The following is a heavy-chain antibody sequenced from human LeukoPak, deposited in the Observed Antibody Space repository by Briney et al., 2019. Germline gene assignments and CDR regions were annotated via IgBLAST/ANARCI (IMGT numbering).Heavy chain of an antibody. CDR1: GYSFSSYW. Sequence: GESLKISCKGSGYSFSSYWIGWVRQMPGKGLEWMGIIYPGDSDTRYSPSFQGQVTVSADKSISTAYLQWSSLKASDTAMYYCARRTYYYDSSGYYSGAGYWFDPWGQGTLVTVSS. CDR2: IYPGDSDT. CDR3: ARRTYYYDSSGYYSGAGYWFDP. V-gene: IGHV5-51*01. D-gene: IGHD3-22*01. J-gene: IGHJ5*02.